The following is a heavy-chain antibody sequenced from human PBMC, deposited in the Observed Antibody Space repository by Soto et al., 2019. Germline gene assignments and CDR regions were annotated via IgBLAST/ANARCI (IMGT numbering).Heavy chain of an antibody. CDR1: GYTFSNYD. V-gene: IGHV1-8*01. J-gene: IGHJ4*02. Sequence: ASVKVSCKSSGYTFSNYDINWVRQATGQGLEWMGWMNPNSGNTGYAQKFQGRVTMTRSTSISTAYMELTSLRSDDTAVYYCARAHGFGDVGYWGQGTVVTVCS. D-gene: IGHD2-21*01. CDR2: MNPNSGNT. CDR3: ARAHGFGDVGY.